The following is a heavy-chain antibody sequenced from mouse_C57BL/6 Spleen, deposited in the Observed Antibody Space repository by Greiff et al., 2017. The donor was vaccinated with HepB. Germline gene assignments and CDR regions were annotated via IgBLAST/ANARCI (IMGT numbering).Heavy chain of an antibody. J-gene: IGHJ4*01. CDR1: GYAFSSSW. CDR3: ARRDYSNYFMDY. D-gene: IGHD2-5*01. CDR2: IYPGDGDT. Sequence: VQLQQSGPELVKPGASVKISCKASGYAFSSSWMNWVKQRPGKGLEWIGRIYPGDGDTNYNGKFKGKATLTADKSSSTAYMQLSSLTSEDSAVYFCARRDYSNYFMDYWGQGTSVTVSS. V-gene: IGHV1-82*01.